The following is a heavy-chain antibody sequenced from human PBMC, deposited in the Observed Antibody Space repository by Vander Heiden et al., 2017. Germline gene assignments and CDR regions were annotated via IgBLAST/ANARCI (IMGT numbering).Heavy chain of an antibody. CDR1: GRSMSDYY. J-gene: IGHJ5*02. D-gene: IGHD2-2*01. CDR3: ARNRYCTSTSCYYWFDP. CDR2: IYTSGST. Sequence: QVQLPESGPVLVKPSETLPLPCPAAGRSMSDYYWTWIRQPAGKGLEWIGRIYTSGSTNYNPSLKSRVAMSVDTSKNQFSLKMTSVTAADTAVYYCARNRYCTSTSCYYWFDPWGQGTLVTVSS. V-gene: IGHV4-4*07.